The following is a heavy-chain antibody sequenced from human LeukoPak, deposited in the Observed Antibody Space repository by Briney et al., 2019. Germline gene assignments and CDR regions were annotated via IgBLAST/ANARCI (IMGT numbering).Heavy chain of an antibody. J-gene: IGHJ4*02. V-gene: IGHV4-4*07. D-gene: IGHD6-6*01. CDR1: GGSITSYY. CDR3: AREFSGTSIAARVFDS. CDR2: IHTSGST. Sequence: SETLSLTCTVSGGSITSYYWTYIRQPAGKGLEWIGRIHTSGSTNYNPSLKSRVTMSVDTFKNQFSLNLSSVTAADTAMYYCAREFSGTSIAARVFDSWGQGTLVTVSS.